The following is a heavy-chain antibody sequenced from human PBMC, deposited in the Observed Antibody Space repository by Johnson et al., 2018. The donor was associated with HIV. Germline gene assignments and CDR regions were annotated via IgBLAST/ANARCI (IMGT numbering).Heavy chain of an antibody. CDR3: VKSRSSPAPYDAFDI. J-gene: IGHJ3*02. V-gene: IGHV3-13*01. D-gene: IGHD6-13*01. Sequence: VQLVESGGGLVQPGGSLRLSCAASGFTFSSYDMHWVRQATGKGLEWVSAIGTAGDTYYPGSVKGRFTISRDNSKNTLYLQMNSLRAEDTAVYYCVKSRSSPAPYDAFDIWGQGTMVTVSS. CDR2: IGTAGDT. CDR1: GFTFSSYD.